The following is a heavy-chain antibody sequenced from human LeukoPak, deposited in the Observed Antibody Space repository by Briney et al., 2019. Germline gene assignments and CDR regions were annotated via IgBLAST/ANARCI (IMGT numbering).Heavy chain of an antibody. D-gene: IGHD3-22*01. V-gene: IGHV3-21*01. J-gene: IGHJ4*02. CDR3: ARDAGSSGYYIDY. Sequence: GESLRLSCAASAFTFSTYTMSWVRQAPGKGLEWVSSISSTSSYIYYADSVKGRFTISRDNAKNSLYLQMNSLRAEDTAVYYCARDAGSSGYYIDYWGQGTLVTVSS. CDR1: AFTFSTYT. CDR2: ISSTSSYI.